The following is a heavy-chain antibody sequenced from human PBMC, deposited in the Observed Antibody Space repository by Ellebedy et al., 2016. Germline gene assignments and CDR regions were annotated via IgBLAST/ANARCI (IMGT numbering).Heavy chain of an antibody. CDR2: ISYDGSNK. CDR1: GFAFSDYG. V-gene: IGHV3-30*18. CDR3: AKDLYYGSGSYFFLYYGMDV. J-gene: IGHJ6*02. D-gene: IGHD3-10*01. Sequence: GESLKISCAASGFAFSDYGMHWVRQAPGKGLEWVAVISYDGSNKYYADSVKGRFTISRDNSKNTLYLQMNSLRAEDTAVYYCAKDLYYGSGSYFFLYYGMDVWGQGTTVTVSS.